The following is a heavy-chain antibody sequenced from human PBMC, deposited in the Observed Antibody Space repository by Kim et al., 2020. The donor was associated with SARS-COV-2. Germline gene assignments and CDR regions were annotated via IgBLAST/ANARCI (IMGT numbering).Heavy chain of an antibody. V-gene: IGHV3-21*01. Sequence: GGSLRLSCVASGFTFSSFDLNWLRQAPGRGLEWVSSISRSGTFTHYADSVKGRFTVSRDNSRGTVHLQMDGLRVEDTATYYCARTWSGSNPYEYWGQGTLVTVSS. CDR1: GFTFSSFD. CDR3: ARTWSGSNPYEY. J-gene: IGHJ4*02. CDR2: ISRSGTFT. D-gene: IGHD3-3*01.